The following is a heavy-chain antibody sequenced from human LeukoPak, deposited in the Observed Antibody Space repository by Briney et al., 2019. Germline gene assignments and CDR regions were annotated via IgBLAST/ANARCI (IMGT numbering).Heavy chain of an antibody. CDR2: IYHSGSS. CDR1: GVSISSSNW. CDR3: ARCSYSSSWYWFDP. D-gene: IGHD6-13*01. V-gene: IGHV4-4*02. Sequence: SETLSLTCAVSGVSISSSNWWSWVRQPPGKGLEWIGEIYHSGSSNYNPSLKSRVTISVDKAKNQFSLKLSSVTAADTVVYYCARCSYSSSWYWFDPWGQGTLVTASS. J-gene: IGHJ5*02.